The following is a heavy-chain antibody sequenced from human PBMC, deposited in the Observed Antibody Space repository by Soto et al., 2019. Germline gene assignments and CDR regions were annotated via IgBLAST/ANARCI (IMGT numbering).Heavy chain of an antibody. V-gene: IGHV1-2*04. CDR3: VREGVGPTYGWFDP. Sequence: QVQLVQSGAEVKKPGASVKVSCEATGYTFTGNYLHWVRQAPGQGLEWMGWIHPHSGATKYAQKFQGWVTMTRDTSISTAYLDLSSLKSNDTAVYYCVREGVGPTYGWFDPWGQGTLGTVSS. D-gene: IGHD2-8*01. CDR1: GYTFTGNY. J-gene: IGHJ5*02. CDR2: IHPHSGAT.